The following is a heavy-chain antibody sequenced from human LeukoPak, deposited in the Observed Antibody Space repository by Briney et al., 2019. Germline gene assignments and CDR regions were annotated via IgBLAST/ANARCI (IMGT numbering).Heavy chain of an antibody. Sequence: SETLSLTCTVSGGSISSNNYYWGWIRQPPGKGLEWIGSIYYSGSTYNNPSLKSRVTISVDTTKNQFSLKLTSVTAADTAVYYCASSPGGYWWNFDCWGQGTLVTVSS. J-gene: IGHJ4*02. CDR1: GGSISSNNYY. V-gene: IGHV4-39*01. D-gene: IGHD2-21*01. CDR2: IYYSGST. CDR3: ASSPGGYWWNFDC.